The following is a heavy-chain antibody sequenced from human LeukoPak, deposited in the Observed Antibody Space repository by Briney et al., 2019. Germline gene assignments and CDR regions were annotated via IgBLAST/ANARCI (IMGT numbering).Heavy chain of an antibody. D-gene: IGHD6-6*01. CDR3: ARGLPDSASYNWFDP. V-gene: IGHV4-59*01. CDR2: IYYSGGT. J-gene: IGHJ5*02. CDR1: GGSISSYY. Sequence: SETLSLTCTVSGGSISSYYWSWIRQPPGKGLEWIGYIYYSGGTNYNPSLKSRVTISVDTSKNQFSLKLSSVTAADTAVYYYARGLPDSASYNWFDPWGQGTLVTVSS.